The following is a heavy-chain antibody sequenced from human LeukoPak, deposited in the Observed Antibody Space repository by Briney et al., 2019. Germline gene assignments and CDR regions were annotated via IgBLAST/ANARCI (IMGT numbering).Heavy chain of an antibody. CDR1: GGSFSGYY. Sequence: SETLSLTCAVYGGSFSGYYWSWIRQPPGKGLEWIGEINHSGSTNYNPSLKSRVTISVDMSKNQFSLKLSSVAAADTAVYYCARPYYYDSSGYYTHPFQHWGQGTLVTVSS. CDR2: INHSGST. J-gene: IGHJ1*01. V-gene: IGHV4-34*01. CDR3: ARPYYYDSSGYYTHPFQH. D-gene: IGHD3-22*01.